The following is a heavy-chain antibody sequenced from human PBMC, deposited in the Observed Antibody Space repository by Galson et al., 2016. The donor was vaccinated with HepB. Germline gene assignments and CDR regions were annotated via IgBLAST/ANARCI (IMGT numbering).Heavy chain of an antibody. CDR1: GGSISSGGYS. Sequence: TLSLTCAVSGGSISSGGYSWSWIRQPPGKGLEWIGYIYHSGSTFYNPSLKSRVTISVDRSKNHFSLRLTSVTAADTAVYYCARVKGSAQDYWGQGTLVIVSS. CDR3: ARVKGSAQDY. V-gene: IGHV4-30-2*01. CDR2: IYHSGST. J-gene: IGHJ4*02. D-gene: IGHD6-13*01.